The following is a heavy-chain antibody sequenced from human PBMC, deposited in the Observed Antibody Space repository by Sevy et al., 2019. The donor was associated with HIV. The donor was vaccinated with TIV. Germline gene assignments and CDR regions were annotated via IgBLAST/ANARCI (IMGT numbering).Heavy chain of an antibody. CDR3: AGDSGTGWIDA. CDR1: GGSISSYP. V-gene: IGHV4-59*01. Sequence: SETLSLTCTVSGGSISSYPWNWIRQPPGKRLEWIGFISYSGSTNYNPSLRSRVTISVDTSKKQFSLNLSSVTAADTAVYYCAGDSGTGWIDAWGQGTLVTVSS. D-gene: IGHD1-1*01. J-gene: IGHJ5*02. CDR2: ISYSGST.